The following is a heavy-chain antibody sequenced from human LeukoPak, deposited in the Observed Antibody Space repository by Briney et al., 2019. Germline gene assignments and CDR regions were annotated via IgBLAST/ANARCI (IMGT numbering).Heavy chain of an antibody. CDR2: VYHSGST. V-gene: IGHV4-38-2*02. Sequence: SETLSLTCTVSGYSISSGHYCGWIRQPPGKGLEWIGSVYHSGSTYYNPSLKSRVTISTDKSKNQFSLKLTSVTAADTAVYYCGSQREWSLTEYHFDYWGQGTLVTVSS. D-gene: IGHD3-3*01. CDR3: GSQREWSLTEYHFDY. J-gene: IGHJ4*02. CDR1: GYSISSGHY.